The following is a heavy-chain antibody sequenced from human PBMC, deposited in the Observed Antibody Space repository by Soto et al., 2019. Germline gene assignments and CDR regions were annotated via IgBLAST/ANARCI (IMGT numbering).Heavy chain of an antibody. V-gene: IGHV4-38-2*02. CDR1: GYSISIGNY. D-gene: IGHD1-26*01. CDR2: IYQSGST. J-gene: IGHJ4*02. Sequence: KTSETLSLTCPVSGYSISIGNYWGWIRQPPGKRLEWIGSIYQSGSTYYNPSLRSRATISVDTSKNQFSLKLSSVTAADTAVYYCARVLGDPLYYFDCWGQGILVTVSS. CDR3: ARVLGDPLYYFDC.